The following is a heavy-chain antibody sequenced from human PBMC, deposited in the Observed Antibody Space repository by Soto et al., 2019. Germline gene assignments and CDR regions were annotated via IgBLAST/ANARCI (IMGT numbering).Heavy chain of an antibody. CDR3: ARPYSSGWYAAFDI. V-gene: IGHV4-59*08. D-gene: IGHD6-19*01. CDR1: GGSISSYY. Sequence: SETLSLTCTVSGGSISSYYWSWIRQPPGKGLEWIGYIYYSGSTNYNPSLKSRVAISVDTSNNHFSLKLSSGTAADTAVYYCARPYSSGWYAAFDIWGQGTMVTVSS. J-gene: IGHJ3*02. CDR2: IYYSGST.